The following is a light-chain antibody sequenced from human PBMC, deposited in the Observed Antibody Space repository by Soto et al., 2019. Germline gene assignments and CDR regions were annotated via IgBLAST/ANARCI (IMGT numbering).Light chain of an antibody. Sequence: DIEMTQSPATLSVSPGERASLSCRASQSVRSNLAWYQQKPGQAPRLLIYGASSRATGIPDRFSGSGSGTEFTLTISSLQPDDFATYYCQHYNSYSEAFGQGTKVDI. CDR1: QSVRSN. CDR2: GAS. V-gene: IGKV3D-15*01. J-gene: IGKJ1*01. CDR3: QHYNSYSEA.